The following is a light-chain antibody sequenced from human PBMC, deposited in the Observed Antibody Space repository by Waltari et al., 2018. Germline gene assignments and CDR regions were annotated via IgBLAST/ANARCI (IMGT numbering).Light chain of an antibody. CDR1: QNIDNY. CDR2: SAS. Sequence: DIQMTQSPSSLSASVGDRVTITCRASQNIDNYLNWYQQKEGKAPRLLMYSASSLQSGVPSRFRGSGSETEFTLTITSLQPEDSATYFCEQCYKSPATFGQGTRVQIK. V-gene: IGKV1-39*01. J-gene: IGKJ1*01. CDR3: EQCYKSPAT.